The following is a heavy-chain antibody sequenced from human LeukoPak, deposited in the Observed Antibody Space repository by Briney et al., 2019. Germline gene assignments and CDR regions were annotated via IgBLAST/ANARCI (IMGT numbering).Heavy chain of an antibody. V-gene: IGHV3-7*01. CDR1: GFTFSSYW. J-gene: IGHJ6*03. Sequence: GGSLRLSCAVSGFTFSSYWVNWVRQAPGKGLEWVANIKEDGSEKNYVDSVKGRFTISRDNAKNSLYLQMNSLRAEDTAVYYCARVRYMDVWGKGTTVTVSS. CDR3: ARVRYMDV. CDR2: IKEDGSEK.